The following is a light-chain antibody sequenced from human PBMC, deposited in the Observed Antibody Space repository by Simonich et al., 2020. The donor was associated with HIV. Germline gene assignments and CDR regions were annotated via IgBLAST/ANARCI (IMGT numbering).Light chain of an antibody. CDR2: GAS. CDR1: QSVSSY. V-gene: IGKV3-15*01. CDR3: QQYNNWPPYT. Sequence: EVVLTQSPATLSLSPGERATLSCRASQSVSSYLAWYQQKPGQAPRLLLYGASTRATGIPARVSGSGSGTEFTLTISSLQSEDFAVYYCQQYNNWPPYTFGQGTKLEIK. J-gene: IGKJ2*01.